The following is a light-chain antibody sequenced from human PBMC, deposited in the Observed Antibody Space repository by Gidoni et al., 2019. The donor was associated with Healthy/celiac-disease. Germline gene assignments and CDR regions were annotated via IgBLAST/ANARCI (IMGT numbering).Light chain of an antibody. CDR2: AAS. V-gene: IGKV1-39*01. Sequence: DIQMTQSPSSLSASVGDRVTSTCRASQSISSYLNWYQQKPGKAPKLLIYAASSLQSGVPSRFSGSGSGTDFTITIGSLQPEDFATYYCQRSYGTPRTFGQETRLEIK. J-gene: IGKJ5*01. CDR3: QRSYGTPRT. CDR1: QSISSY.